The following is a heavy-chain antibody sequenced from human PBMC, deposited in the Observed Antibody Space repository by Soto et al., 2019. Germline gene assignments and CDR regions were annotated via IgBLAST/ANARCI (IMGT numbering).Heavy chain of an antibody. CDR3: ARGYKGTTVMGYYYYYMDV. CDR1: GGSISSSSYY. CDR2: IYYSGST. V-gene: IGHV4-39*01. Sequence: SETLSLTCTVSGGSISSSSYYWGWIRQXPGKGLEWIGSIYYSGSTYYNPSLKSRVTISVDTSKNQFSLKLSSVTAADTAVYYCARGYKGTTVMGYYYYYMDVWGKGTTVTVXS. D-gene: IGHD4-17*01. J-gene: IGHJ6*03.